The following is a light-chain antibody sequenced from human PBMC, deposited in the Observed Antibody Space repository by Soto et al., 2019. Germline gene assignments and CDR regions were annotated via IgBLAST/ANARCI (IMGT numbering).Light chain of an antibody. CDR2: GAS. Sequence: EIVMTQSPATLSVSPGERATLSCRASQSVSSNLAWYQQKPGQAPRLLISGASTRATGIPARFSGSGSGTEFTLTFGRVQSEDFAVYYCQQYNNWWTFGQGTKGEI. CDR3: QQYNNWWT. V-gene: IGKV3-15*01. CDR1: QSVSSN. J-gene: IGKJ1*01.